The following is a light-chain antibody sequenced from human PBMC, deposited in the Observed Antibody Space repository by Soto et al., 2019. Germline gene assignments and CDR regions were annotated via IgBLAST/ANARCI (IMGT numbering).Light chain of an antibody. V-gene: IGKV3-11*01. CDR1: QSVSSY. CDR3: QQRSNWRVT. J-gene: IGKJ5*01. CDR2: DAS. Sequence: EIVMTQSPSTLSVSPGERVTLSCRASQSVSSYLAWYQQKPGQAPRLLIYDASNRDTGIPARFSGSGSGTDFTLTISSLEPEDIAVYYCQQRSNWRVTFGGGTRLEIK.